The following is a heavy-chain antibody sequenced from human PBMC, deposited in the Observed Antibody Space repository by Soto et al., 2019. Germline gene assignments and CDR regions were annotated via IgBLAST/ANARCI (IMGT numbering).Heavy chain of an antibody. CDR3: AVQQWLVRGYYFDY. J-gene: IGHJ4*02. CDR2: IYYSGST. CDR1: GGSISSSSYY. V-gene: IGHV4-39*01. D-gene: IGHD6-19*01. Sequence: SETLSLTCTVSGGSISSSSYYWGWIRQPPGKGLEWIGSIYYSGSTYYNPSLKSRVTISVDTSKNQFSLKLSSVTAADTAVYYCAVQQWLVRGYYFDYWGQGTLVTVSS.